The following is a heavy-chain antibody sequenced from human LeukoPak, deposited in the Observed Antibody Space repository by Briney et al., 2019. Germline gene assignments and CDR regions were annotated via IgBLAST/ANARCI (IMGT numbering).Heavy chain of an antibody. CDR1: GFTFDDYA. V-gene: IGHV3-9*01. J-gene: IGHJ4*02. CDR2: ISWNSGSI. D-gene: IGHD3-10*01. CDR3: AKGGRRGVITFFGY. Sequence: GGSLRLSCAASGFTFDDYAMHWVWQAPGKGLEWVSGISWNSGSIGYADSVKGRFTISRDNAKNSLYLQMNSLRAEDTALYYCAKGGRRGVITFFGYWGQGTLVTVSS.